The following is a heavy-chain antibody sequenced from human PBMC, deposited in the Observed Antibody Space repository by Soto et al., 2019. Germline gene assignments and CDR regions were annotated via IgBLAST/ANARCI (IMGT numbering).Heavy chain of an antibody. V-gene: IGHV5-51*01. J-gene: IGHJ4*02. Sequence: PGECLKISCQASGYSFISSWIGWVRQRPGKGLEWMGIIYPGDSDTRYSPSFQGQVTISADKSTSTAYLQWSSLKASDTATYYCARMTAASGTAFDYWGQGALVTVSS. CDR1: GYSFISSW. CDR3: ARMTAASGTAFDY. D-gene: IGHD6-13*01. CDR2: IYPGDSDT.